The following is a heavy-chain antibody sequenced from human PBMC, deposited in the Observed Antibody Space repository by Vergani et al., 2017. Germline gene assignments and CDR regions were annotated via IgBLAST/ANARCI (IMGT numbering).Heavy chain of an antibody. J-gene: IGHJ6*03. CDR3: AGVRSISTYYYYYMDV. V-gene: IGHV1-69*01. CDR2: IIPIFGTA. Sequence: QVQLVQSGAEVKKPGSSVKVSCKASGGTFSSYAISWVRQAPGQGLEWMGGIIPIFGTANYAQKFQGRVTITADESPSTADMELSSLRSEDTAVYYCAGVRSISTYYYYYMDVWGKGTTVTVSS. CDR1: GGTFSSYA. D-gene: IGHD5-24*01.